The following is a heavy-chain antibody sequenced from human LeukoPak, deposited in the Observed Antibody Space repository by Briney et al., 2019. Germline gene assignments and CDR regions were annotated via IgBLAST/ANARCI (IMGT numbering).Heavy chain of an antibody. V-gene: IGHV3-30-3*01. D-gene: IGHD5-18*01. CDR3: ARDAGNYLQLWQGSIFDY. CDR1: GFTFSSYA. Sequence: PGRSLRLSCAASGFTFSSYAMHWVRQAPGKGLEWVAVISYDGSNKYYADSVKGRFTISRDNSKNTLYLQMNSLRAEDTAVYYCARDAGNYLQLWQGSIFDYWGQGTLSPSPQ. J-gene: IGHJ4*02. CDR2: ISYDGSNK.